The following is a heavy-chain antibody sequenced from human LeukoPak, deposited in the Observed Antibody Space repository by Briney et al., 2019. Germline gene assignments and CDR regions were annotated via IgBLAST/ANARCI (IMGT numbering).Heavy chain of an antibody. CDR3: ARHVRSPGALYYMDV. V-gene: IGHV4-61*02. Sequence: SQTLSLTCTVSGGSISSGSYYWSWIRQPAGKRLEWIGRIYSSGSTNYNPSLKSRVTISVDTSKNQFSLKLSSVTAADTAVYYCARHVRSPGALYYMDVWGKGTTVTVSS. CDR1: GGSISSGSYY. D-gene: IGHD3-10*02. CDR2: IYSSGST. J-gene: IGHJ6*03.